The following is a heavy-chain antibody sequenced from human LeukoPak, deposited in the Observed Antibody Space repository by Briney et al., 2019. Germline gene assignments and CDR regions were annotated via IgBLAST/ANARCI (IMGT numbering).Heavy chain of an antibody. D-gene: IGHD3-10*01. CDR2: INHSGSS. CDR3: ARYYYGRNAFDI. CDR1: GGSFSGYY. J-gene: IGHJ3*02. Sequence: SETLSLTCAVYGGSFSGYYWSWIRQPPGKGLEWIGEINHSGSSNYNPSLKSRVTISVDTSKNQFSLKLSSVTAADTAVYYCARYYYGRNAFDIWGQGTMVTVSS. V-gene: IGHV4-34*01.